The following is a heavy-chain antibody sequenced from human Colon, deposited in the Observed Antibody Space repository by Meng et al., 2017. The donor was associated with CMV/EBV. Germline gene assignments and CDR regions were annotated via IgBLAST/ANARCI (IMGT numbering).Heavy chain of an antibody. V-gene: IGHV4-31*03. D-gene: IGHD6-19*01. CDR2: IYYSGST. Sequence: QVQLQESGPGLVKPSQXLSLPCTVSGGSVSSGGYYWTWIRQHPGKGLEWFGHIYYSGSTFYNPSLKRRVIISIDTSKNQFSLNLRSVTAADTAVYYCARVSSGWDYFDYWGQGTLVTVAS. J-gene: IGHJ4*02. CDR3: ARVSSGWDYFDY. CDR1: GGSVSSGGYY.